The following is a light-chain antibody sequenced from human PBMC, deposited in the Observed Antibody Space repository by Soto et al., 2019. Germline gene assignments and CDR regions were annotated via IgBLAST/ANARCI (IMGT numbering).Light chain of an antibody. CDR1: QSVSSNF. J-gene: IGKJ2*01. Sequence: EIVLTQSPGPLSLSPGERATLSCRASQSVSSNFLAWYQQKPGQAPRLLIYGASSRATGIPDRFSGSGSGTDFTLTISRLEPEDFAVYYCQQYGSSQTFGQGTKLEIK. CDR2: GAS. CDR3: QQYGSSQT. V-gene: IGKV3-20*01.